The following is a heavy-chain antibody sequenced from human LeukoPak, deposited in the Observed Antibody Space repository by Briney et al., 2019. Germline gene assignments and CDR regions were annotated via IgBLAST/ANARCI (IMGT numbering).Heavy chain of an antibody. D-gene: IGHD3-10*01. CDR1: GGSFNGYY. CDR2: INHSGST. V-gene: IGHV4-34*01. J-gene: IGHJ4*02. CDR3: ARLVLVRGLYYFDY. Sequence: PSETLSLTCAVYGGSFNGYYWSWIRQPPGKGLEWIGEINHSGSTNYNPSLKSRVTISVDTSKNQFSLKLSSVTAADTAVYYCARLVLVRGLYYFDYWGQGTLVTVSS.